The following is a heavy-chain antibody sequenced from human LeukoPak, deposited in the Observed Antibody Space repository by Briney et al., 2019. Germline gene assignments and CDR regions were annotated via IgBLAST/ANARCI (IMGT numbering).Heavy chain of an antibody. D-gene: IGHD5-18*01. CDR2: IYPGDSDT. J-gene: IGHJ4*02. Sequence: GESLKISCKGSGYSFTSYWIGWVRQMPGKGLEWMGIIYPGDSDTRCSPSFQGQVTISADKSISTDYLQWSSLKASDTAMYYCARTVLAVDTAMAIDYWGQGTLVTVSS. CDR3: ARTVLAVDTAMAIDY. CDR1: GYSFTSYW. V-gene: IGHV5-51*01.